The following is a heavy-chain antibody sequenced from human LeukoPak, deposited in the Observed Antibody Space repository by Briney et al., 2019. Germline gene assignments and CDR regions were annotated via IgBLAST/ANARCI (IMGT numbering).Heavy chain of an antibody. Sequence: FTCGNSRFREYADSVKGRFTISRDNARNLLFLQMDSLRAEDTAVYYCARDGPYSDSWSGPFAFDMWGQGTMVTVSS. CDR3: ARDGPYSDSWSGPFAFDM. CDR2: TCGNSRFR. J-gene: IGHJ3*02. V-gene: IGHV3-11*05. D-gene: IGHD3-3*01.